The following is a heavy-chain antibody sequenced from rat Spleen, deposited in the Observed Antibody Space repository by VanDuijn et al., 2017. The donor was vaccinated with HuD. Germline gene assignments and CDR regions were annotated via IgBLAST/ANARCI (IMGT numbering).Heavy chain of an antibody. D-gene: IGHD1-12*03. CDR2: ITNSGGTI. J-gene: IGHJ2*01. V-gene: IGHV5-25*01. Sequence: EVQLMEFGGGLVQPGRSMKLSCAASGFTFSNYYMAWVRQAPGKGLEWVASITNSGGTIYYSDSVKGRFTISRDNAQNTLYLQMSSLRSEDTATYYCTRGYAHYWGQGVMVTVSS. CDR3: TRGYAHY. CDR1: GFTFSNYY.